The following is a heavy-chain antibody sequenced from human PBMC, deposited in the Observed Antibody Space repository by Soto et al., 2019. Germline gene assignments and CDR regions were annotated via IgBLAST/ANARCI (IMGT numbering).Heavy chain of an antibody. V-gene: IGHV4-59*01. J-gene: IGHJ4*02. CDR1: GGSISSYY. CDR3: ASYIGGMGY. D-gene: IGHD3-10*01. CDR2: IYYSGST. Sequence: QVQLQESGPGLVKPSETLSLTCTVSGGSISSYYWSWIRQPPGKGLEWIGYIYYSGSTNYNPSLKSRVTISVDTSKNQFSLKLSSVTAADTAVYYCASYIGGMGYWGQGTLVTVSS.